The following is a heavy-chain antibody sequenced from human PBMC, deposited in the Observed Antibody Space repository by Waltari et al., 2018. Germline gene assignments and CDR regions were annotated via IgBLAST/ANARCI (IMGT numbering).Heavy chain of an antibody. Sequence: QVQLVQSGAEVKKPGASVKVSCKVSGYTLTELYMHWVRRAPGKGLEWMGGFDPEDGETIYAQKFQGRVTMTEDTSTDTAYMELSSLRSEDTAVYYCATWNDCSSTSCFSEGGYWGQGTLVTVSS. CDR2: FDPEDGET. D-gene: IGHD2-2*01. J-gene: IGHJ4*02. CDR3: ATWNDCSSTSCFSEGGY. CDR1: GYTLTELY. V-gene: IGHV1-24*01.